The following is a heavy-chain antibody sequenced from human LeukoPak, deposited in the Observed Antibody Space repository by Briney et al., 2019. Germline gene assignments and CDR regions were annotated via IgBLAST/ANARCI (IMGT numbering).Heavy chain of an antibody. CDR2: IYHSGST. J-gene: IGHJ4*02. V-gene: IGHV4-4*02. CDR1: GGSISSSNW. CDR3: ARGGYDFWSGYGKFDY. D-gene: IGHD3-3*01. Sequence: SGTLSLTCAVSGGSISSSNWWSWVRQPPGKGLEWIGEIYHSGSTNYNPSLKSRVTISVDKSKNQFSLKLSSVTAADTAVYYCARGGYDFWSGYGKFDYWGQGTLVTVSS.